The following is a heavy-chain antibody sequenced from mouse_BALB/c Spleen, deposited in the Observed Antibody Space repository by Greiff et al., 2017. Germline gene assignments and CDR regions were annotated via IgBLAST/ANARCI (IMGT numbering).Heavy chain of an antibody. CDR3: NAGY. Sequence: VQLKESGAELVRSGASVKLSCSASGFTIIYYYMPWLKQMPEQGLEWIGWIDPENGDTDYAPKFQGKATMTADTSSNTAYLQHSSLTSADTAVYYCNAGYWGPGNTLTVSS. CDR2: IDPENGDT. CDR1: GFTIIYYY. J-gene: IGHJ2*01. V-gene: IGHV14-4*02.